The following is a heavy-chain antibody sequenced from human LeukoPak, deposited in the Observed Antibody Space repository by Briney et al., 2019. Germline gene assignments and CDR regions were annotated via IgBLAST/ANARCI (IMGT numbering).Heavy chain of an antibody. V-gene: IGHV3-7*01. CDR2: IKQDGSEK. D-gene: IGHD3-16*02. Sequence: GGSLRLSCAASGFTFSSYLMSWVRQAPGKGLEWVANIKQDGSEKYYVGSVKGRFTISRDNAKNSLYLQMNSLRAEDTAVYYCARDGYYDYVWGSCRYRVGFDYWGQGTLVTVSS. CDR3: ARDGYYDYVWGSCRYRVGFDY. J-gene: IGHJ4*02. CDR1: GFTFSSYL.